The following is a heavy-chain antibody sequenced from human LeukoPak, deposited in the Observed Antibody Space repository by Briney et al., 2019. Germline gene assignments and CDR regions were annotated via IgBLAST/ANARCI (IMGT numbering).Heavy chain of an antibody. J-gene: IGHJ3*02. CDR2: ISWDGGST. D-gene: IGHD4-17*01. Sequence: GGSLRLSCAASGFTFGDYAMHWVRQAPGKGLEWVSLISWDGGSTYYADSVRGRFTISRDNSKNSLYLQMNSLRAEDTAVYYCARDPSYGDFAFDIWGQGTMVTVSS. V-gene: IGHV3-43D*03. CDR1: GFTFGDYA. CDR3: ARDPSYGDFAFDI.